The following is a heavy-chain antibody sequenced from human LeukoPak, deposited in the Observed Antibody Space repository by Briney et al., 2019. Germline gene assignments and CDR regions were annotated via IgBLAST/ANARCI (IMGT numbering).Heavy chain of an antibody. CDR2: IKQDGSEK. V-gene: IGHV3-7*01. CDR3: ARDQGYCTSASCRGDAFDV. J-gene: IGHJ3*01. CDR1: GFTYSNHW. D-gene: IGHD2-2*01. Sequence: GGSLTLSCAASGFTYSNHWMSWVRQAPGKGLEWVAKIKQDGSEKYYVDSVKGRFTISRDNAKNSLSLQMNSLRAEDTAVYYCARDQGYCTSASCRGDAFDVWGQGSMISVSS.